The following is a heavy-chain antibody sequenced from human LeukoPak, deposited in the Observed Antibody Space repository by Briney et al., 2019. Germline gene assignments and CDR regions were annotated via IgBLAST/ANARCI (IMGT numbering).Heavy chain of an antibody. J-gene: IGHJ4*02. CDR1: GYTFTGYY. D-gene: IGHD6-13*01. Sequence: ASLKVSCKASGYTFTGYYLNWVRQAPGQGLEWMGRINPNIGGTNSRQTFQGRVTMSRDTSISTAYLELSSLTFDDTAVYYCARVDAASLAVHYWGQGTLVTVSS. CDR2: INPNIGGT. CDR3: ARVDAASLAVHY. V-gene: IGHV1-2*06.